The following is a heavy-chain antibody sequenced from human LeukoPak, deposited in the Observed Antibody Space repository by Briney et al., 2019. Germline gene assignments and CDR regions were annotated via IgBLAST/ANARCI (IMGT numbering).Heavy chain of an antibody. J-gene: IGHJ4*02. Sequence: SSETLSLTCAVYGGSFSGYYWSWIRQPPGKGLEWIGEINHSGSTNYNPSLKSRVTISVDTSKNQFSLKLSSVTAADTAVYYCARGQGDTIIYDYWGQGTLVTVSS. CDR1: GGSFSGYY. V-gene: IGHV4-34*01. CDR3: ARGQGDTIIYDY. D-gene: IGHD3-9*01. CDR2: INHSGST.